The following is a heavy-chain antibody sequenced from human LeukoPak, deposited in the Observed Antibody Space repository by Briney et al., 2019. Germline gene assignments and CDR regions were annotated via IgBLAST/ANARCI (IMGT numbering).Heavy chain of an antibody. CDR1: GYTHTELF. D-gene: IGHD3-10*01. CDR3: ATTYYSGSVYY. Sequence: ASVNVSCKVSGYTHTELFIHWLRQAPGNGGGWMGGFDPEDGKTIYGQKFQGRVTMTEDTSTDTAYLDVSSLRSDDTAVYYCATTYYSGSVYYWGQGTLVTVSS. J-gene: IGHJ4*02. V-gene: IGHV1-24*01. CDR2: FDPEDGKT.